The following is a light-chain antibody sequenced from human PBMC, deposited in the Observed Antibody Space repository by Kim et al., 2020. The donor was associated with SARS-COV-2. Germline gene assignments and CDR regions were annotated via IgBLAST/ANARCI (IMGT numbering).Light chain of an antibody. Sequence: SPGQSITISCTGTSSDVGSYNLVSWYQQHPGKAPKLMIYEVSKRPSGVSNRFSGSKSGNTASLTISGLQAEDEADYYCCSYAGSVVFGGGTQLTV. CDR2: EVS. CDR1: SSDVGSYNL. CDR3: CSYAGSVV. J-gene: IGLJ2*01. V-gene: IGLV2-23*02.